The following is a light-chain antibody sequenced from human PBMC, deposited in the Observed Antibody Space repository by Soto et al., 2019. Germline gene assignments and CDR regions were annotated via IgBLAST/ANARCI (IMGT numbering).Light chain of an antibody. V-gene: IGLV2-14*01. CDR1: TNDIGSYNY. CDR2: EVT. Sequence: QSALTQPASVSGSPGQSITLSCAGTTNDIGSYNYVSWFQQHPGEAPKLIIFEVTHRPSGISTRFSGSKSGNTASLTISDLQAEDEALYYCSSYTSSNTLEVFGSGTKLTVL. CDR3: SSYTSSNTLEV. J-gene: IGLJ1*01.